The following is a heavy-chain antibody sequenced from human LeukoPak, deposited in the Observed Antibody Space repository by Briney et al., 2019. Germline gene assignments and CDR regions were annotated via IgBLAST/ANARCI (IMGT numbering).Heavy chain of an antibody. CDR2: ITDSGNSI. CDR3: ARSIGLTGGGVDV. Sequence: GGSLRLSCAASGFTFSDYNMTWVRQAPGKGLEWVSYITDSGNSIHYADSVKGRFTISRDNAKNSLYLQMNSLRAEDTAVYYCARSIGLTGGGVDVWGQGTTVTVSS. V-gene: IGHV3-11*01. J-gene: IGHJ6*02. CDR1: GFTFSDYN. D-gene: IGHD3-9*01.